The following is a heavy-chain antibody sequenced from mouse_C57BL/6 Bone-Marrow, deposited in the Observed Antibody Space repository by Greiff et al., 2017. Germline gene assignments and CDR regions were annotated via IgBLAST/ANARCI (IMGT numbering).Heavy chain of an antibody. V-gene: IGHV14-4*01. CDR2: IDPEIGDT. CDR1: GFNIKDDY. Sequence: EVQLQQSGAELVRPGASVKLSCTASGFNIKDDYIPWVKQRPEQGLEWIGWIDPEIGDTEYASKFQGKATITSDKSANTAYLQLSSLTSEDTAVYYCSSYDGNYFDFWGQGAPLTVAS. D-gene: IGHD2-3*01. CDR3: SSYDGNYFDF. J-gene: IGHJ2*01.